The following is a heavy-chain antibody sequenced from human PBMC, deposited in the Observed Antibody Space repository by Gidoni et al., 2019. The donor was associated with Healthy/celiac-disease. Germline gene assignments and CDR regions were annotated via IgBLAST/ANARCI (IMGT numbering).Heavy chain of an antibody. CDR1: GGTFSSYA. D-gene: IGHD2-15*01. CDR3: ARDSIRSVVVAANGGDAFDI. V-gene: IGHV1-69*01. CDR2: IIPIFGTA. J-gene: IGHJ3*02. Sequence: QVQLVQSGAEVKKPGSSVKVSCKASGGTFSSYAISWVRQAPGQGLEWMGGIIPIFGTANYAQKFQGRVTITADESTSTAYMELSSLRSEDTAVYYCARDSIRSVVVAANGGDAFDIWGQGTMVTVSS.